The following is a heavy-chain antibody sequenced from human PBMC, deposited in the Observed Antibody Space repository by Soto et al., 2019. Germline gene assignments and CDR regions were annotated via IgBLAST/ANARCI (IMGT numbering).Heavy chain of an antibody. CDR2: IIPIFGTA. J-gene: IGHJ5*02. CDR3: ARASIVVVKWNWFDP. Sequence: WASVKVSCKASGGTFSSYAISWVRQAPGQGLEWMGGIIPIFGTANYAQKFQGRVTITADESTSTAYMELSSLRSEDTAVYYCARASIVVVKWNWFDPWGQGTLVTVSS. D-gene: IGHD3-22*01. CDR1: GGTFSSYA. V-gene: IGHV1-69*13.